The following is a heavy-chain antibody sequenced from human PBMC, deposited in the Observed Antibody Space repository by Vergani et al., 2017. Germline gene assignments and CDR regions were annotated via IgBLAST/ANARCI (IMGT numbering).Heavy chain of an antibody. CDR3: ASAYGRYDWFDY. J-gene: IGHJ4*01. CDR1: GFIFSTYA. V-gene: IGHV3-23*01. CDR2: ISAGGAPT. D-gene: IGHD1-20*01. Sequence: EVQLLESGGDLVQPGGSLRLSCTASGFIFSTYAMSWVRQAPGKGLEWVSGISAGGAPTYYADSVKGRVTISRDNSKNTLYLQMNSLRVEDTAVYYCASAYGRYDWFDYWGQRTLVTVSS.